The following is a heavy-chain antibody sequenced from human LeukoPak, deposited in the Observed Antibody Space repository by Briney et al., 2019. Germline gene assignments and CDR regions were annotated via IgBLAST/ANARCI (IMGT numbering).Heavy chain of an antibody. J-gene: IGHJ4*02. CDR3: ARSQGANCFDVIDY. D-gene: IGHD4/OR15-4a*01. Sequence: GGSLRLSCAASGFTFTNYAMNWVHQAPGKGLELVSVICGRGGSAYYADSVKGRFTISRDDSKNTLNLQMNSLSAEDTAVYFCARSQGANCFDVIDYWGQGTLVSVSS. CDR2: ICGRGGSA. CDR1: GFTFTNYA. V-gene: IGHV3-23*01.